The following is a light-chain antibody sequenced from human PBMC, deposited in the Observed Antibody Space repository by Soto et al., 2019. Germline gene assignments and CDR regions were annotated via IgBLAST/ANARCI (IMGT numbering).Light chain of an antibody. Sequence: EIVLTQSPGTLALSPGERGTLSCRASQSVGSRFLAWYQQKPGQAPRLLIYGASNRATGIPDRFSGSGSGTDFSLTISRLEPEDFAVYYCQQYHNTPITFGQGTRLEI. J-gene: IGKJ5*01. CDR1: QSVGSRF. CDR3: QQYHNTPIT. CDR2: GAS. V-gene: IGKV3-20*01.